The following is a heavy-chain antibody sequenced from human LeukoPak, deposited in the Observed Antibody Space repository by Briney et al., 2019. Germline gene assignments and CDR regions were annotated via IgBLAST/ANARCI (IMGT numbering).Heavy chain of an antibody. Sequence: GRSLRLSCAASGFTFSSYGMHWVRQAPGKGLEWVAVISYDGSNKYYADSVKGRFTISRDNSKNTLYLQMNSLRAEDTAVYYCAKDRKGDAVAGTLYYYGVDVWGKGTTVTVSS. J-gene: IGHJ6*04. D-gene: IGHD6-19*01. CDR2: ISYDGSNK. CDR3: AKDRKGDAVAGTLYYYGVDV. V-gene: IGHV3-30*18. CDR1: GFTFSSYG.